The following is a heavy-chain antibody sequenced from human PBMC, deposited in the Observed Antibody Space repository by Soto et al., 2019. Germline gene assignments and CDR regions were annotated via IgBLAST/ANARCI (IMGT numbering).Heavy chain of an antibody. CDR2: ISGSGGST. CDR1: GFTFSSYA. Sequence: EVQLLESGGVWVQPGGSLRLSCAASGFTFSSYAMICVRQAPGKGLEWVSAISGSGGSTYYADSVKGRFTISRDNSKNTLYLQMNSLRAEDTAVYYCAKEGGYCSSTSCYGRVYYWGQGTLVTVSS. CDR3: AKEGGYCSSTSCYGRVYY. V-gene: IGHV3-23*01. J-gene: IGHJ4*02. D-gene: IGHD2-2*03.